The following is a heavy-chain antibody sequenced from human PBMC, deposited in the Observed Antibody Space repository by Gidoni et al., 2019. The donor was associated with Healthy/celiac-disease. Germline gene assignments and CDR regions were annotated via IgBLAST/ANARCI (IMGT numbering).Heavy chain of an antibody. CDR3: AHDCSSTSCYLPGDYYYGMDV. CDR2: IYWDDDK. D-gene: IGHD2-2*01. V-gene: IGHV2-5*02. Sequence: QITLKESCPTLVKPTQTLALTCAFSGFSLSTSGAGVGWIRQPPGKALEWLALIYWDDDKRYNPALKSRLTITTDTSKNKVVLTMTNLEPVDTATYYCAHDCSSTSCYLPGDYYYGMDVWGQGTTVTVSS. CDR1: GFSLSTSGAG. J-gene: IGHJ6*02.